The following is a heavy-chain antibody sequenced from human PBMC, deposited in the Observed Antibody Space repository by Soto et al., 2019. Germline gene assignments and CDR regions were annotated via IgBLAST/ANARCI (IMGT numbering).Heavy chain of an antibody. CDR3: ARRTRWNDGGYYDYDMDV. Sequence: RLVQSGAELKKPGASVKVSCKASGYSFSSYGISWVRQAPGQGLEWRGWISGYNGATNYAQRVQGRVAMTTDTSRSTAYMELTNLKYDDTAVYFCARRTRWNDGGYYDYDMDVWGQGTTVTVSS. J-gene: IGHJ6*02. CDR2: ISGYNGAT. D-gene: IGHD1-1*01. CDR1: GYSFSSYG. V-gene: IGHV1-18*01.